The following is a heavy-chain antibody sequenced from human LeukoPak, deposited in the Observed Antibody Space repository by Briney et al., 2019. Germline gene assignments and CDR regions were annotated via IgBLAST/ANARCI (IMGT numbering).Heavy chain of an antibody. V-gene: IGHV3-21*01. Sequence: GGSLRLPCAASGFTFSSYSMNWVRQAPGKGLEWVSSISSSSSYIYYADSVKGRFTISRDNAKNSLYLQMNSLRAEDTAVYYCARDGRRGYSYGYGDYWGQGTLVTVSS. D-gene: IGHD5-18*01. CDR3: ARDGRRGYSYGYGDY. CDR1: GFTFSSYS. J-gene: IGHJ4*02. CDR2: ISSSSSYI.